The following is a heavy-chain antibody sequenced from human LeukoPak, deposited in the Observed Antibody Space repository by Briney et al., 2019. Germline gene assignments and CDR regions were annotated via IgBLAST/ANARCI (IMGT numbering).Heavy chain of an antibody. CDR3: ARALRFRRTVMFDY. CDR1: GGSISSHY. Sequence: EASDTLSLTCTVSGGSISSHYWSWIRQPPGKGLEWIGYIYYSGSTNYNPSLKSRVTISVDTSKNQFSLKLSSVTAADTAVYYCARALRFRRTVMFDYWGQGTLVTVSS. D-gene: IGHD5-12*01. CDR2: IYYSGST. V-gene: IGHV4-59*11. J-gene: IGHJ4*02.